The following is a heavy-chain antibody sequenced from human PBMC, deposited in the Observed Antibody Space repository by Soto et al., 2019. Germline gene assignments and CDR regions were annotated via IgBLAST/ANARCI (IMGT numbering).Heavy chain of an antibody. J-gene: IGHJ4*02. D-gene: IGHD1-26*01. CDR3: ARREIQGPIDY. CDR1: GYSISSSNW. CDR2: IYYSETT. V-gene: IGHV4-28*01. Sequence: PSETLSLTCAVSGYSISSSNWWGWIRQPPGKGLEWIGYIYYSETTYYNPSLKSRVTMSVDTSKIQFSLKLTSVTAVDTAVYYCARREIQGPIDYWGQGTLGTVS.